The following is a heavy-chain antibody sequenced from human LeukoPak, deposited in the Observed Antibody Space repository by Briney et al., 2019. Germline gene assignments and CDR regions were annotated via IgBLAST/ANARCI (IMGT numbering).Heavy chain of an antibody. D-gene: IGHD3-22*01. V-gene: IGHV1-2*02. CDR3: GMWSDGGKWLDY. J-gene: IGHJ4*02. Sequence: ASVRLSCKASGFTFTGTYIHWVRQAPGQGLEWMGWISPNNGVTNYGQKFQGRVTMTWDTSISTAYMEMARLTSDDAALYYCGMWSDGGKWLDYWGQGALVTVSS. CDR1: GFTFTGTY. CDR2: ISPNNGVT.